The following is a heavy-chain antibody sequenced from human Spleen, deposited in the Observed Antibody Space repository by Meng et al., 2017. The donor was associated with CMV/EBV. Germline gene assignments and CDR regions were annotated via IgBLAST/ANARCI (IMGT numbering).Heavy chain of an antibody. D-gene: IGHD2-2*01. V-gene: IGHV4-4*07. CDR1: GGSISSYY. CDR3: ASLNEIVVVPAALGDV. Sequence: SETLSLTCTVSGGSISSYYWSWIRQPAGKGLEWIGRIYTSGSTNYNPSLKSRVTISADTSKNQFSLKLSSVTAADTAVYYCASLNEIVVVPAALGDVWGQGTTVTVSS. CDR2: IYTSGST. J-gene: IGHJ6*02.